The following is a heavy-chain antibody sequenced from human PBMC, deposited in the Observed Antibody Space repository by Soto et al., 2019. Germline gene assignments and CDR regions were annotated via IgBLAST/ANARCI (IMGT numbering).Heavy chain of an antibody. D-gene: IGHD3-10*01. CDR2: IYSGDTT. CDR1: GFTVSSNY. J-gene: IGHJ4*02. CDR3: ARVVDYGSAFDY. V-gene: IGHV3-66*01. Sequence: EVQLVESGGGLVQPGGSLRLSCAASGFTVSSNYMTWVRQAPGKGLEWVSVIYSGDTTYYADSVKGRFSISRDKPKNALYLQMNRLRPEDRAVYYCARVVDYGSAFDYWGQGTPVTVSS.